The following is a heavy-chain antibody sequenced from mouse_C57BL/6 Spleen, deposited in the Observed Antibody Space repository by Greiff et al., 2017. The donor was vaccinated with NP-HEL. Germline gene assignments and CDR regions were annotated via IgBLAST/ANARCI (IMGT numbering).Heavy chain of an antibody. Sequence: EVKLMESGGGLVKPGGSLKLSCAASGFTFSDYGMHWVRQAPEKGLEWVAYISSGSSTIYYADTVTGRFTISRDNAKNTLFLQMTSLRSEDTAMYYCARTGSTPFDYWGQGTTLTVSS. CDR3: ARTGSTPFDY. V-gene: IGHV5-17*01. CDR1: GFTFSDYG. D-gene: IGHD1-1*01. J-gene: IGHJ2*01. CDR2: ISSGSSTI.